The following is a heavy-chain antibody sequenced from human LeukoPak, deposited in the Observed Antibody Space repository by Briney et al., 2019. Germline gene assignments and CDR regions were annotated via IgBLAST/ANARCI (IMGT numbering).Heavy chain of an antibody. J-gene: IGHJ4*02. CDR3: ARAEHDYVWGSYRYTLHFDY. CDR2: INPNSGGT. V-gene: IGHV1-2*02. D-gene: IGHD3-16*02. CDR1: GYTFTGYY. Sequence: ASVKVSCKASGYTFTGYYMHWVRQAPGQGLEWMGWINPNSGGTNYAQKFQGGVTMTRDTSISTAYMELSRLRSDDTAVYYCARAEHDYVWGSYRYTLHFDYWGQGTLVTVSS.